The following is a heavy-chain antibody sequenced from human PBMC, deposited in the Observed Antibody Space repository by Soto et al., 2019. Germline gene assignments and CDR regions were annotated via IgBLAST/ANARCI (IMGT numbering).Heavy chain of an antibody. Sequence: GGSLSLSCAASGFTFSSYAMSWVRQAPGKGLEWVSAISGSGGSTYYTDSVKGRFTISRDNSKNTLYLQMNSLRAEDTAVYYCAKAPGGGSYYGYYFDYWGQGTLVTVSS. J-gene: IGHJ4*02. CDR2: ISGSGGST. CDR3: AKAPGGGSYYGYYFDY. CDR1: GFTFSSYA. V-gene: IGHV3-23*01. D-gene: IGHD1-26*01.